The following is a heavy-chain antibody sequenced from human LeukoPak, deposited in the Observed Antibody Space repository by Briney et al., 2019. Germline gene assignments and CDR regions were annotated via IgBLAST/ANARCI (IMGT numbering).Heavy chain of an antibody. V-gene: IGHV1-69*06. Sequence: SVKVSCKASGYTFTGYSMHWVRQAPGQGLEWMGGIIPMFGPANYAQKFQGRVTITADKSTSTAYMELSSLRSEDTAVYYCAREARRVAGHFDYWGQGTLVTVSS. J-gene: IGHJ4*02. CDR2: IIPMFGPA. D-gene: IGHD6-13*01. CDR3: AREARRVAGHFDY. CDR1: GYTFTGYS.